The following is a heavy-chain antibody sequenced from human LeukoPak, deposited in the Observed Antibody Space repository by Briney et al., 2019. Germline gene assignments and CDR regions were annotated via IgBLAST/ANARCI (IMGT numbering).Heavy chain of an antibody. CDR1: GFIFSSYS. V-gene: IGHV3-21*01. J-gene: IGHJ4*02. CDR3: ARNVPGGIAARQGPLDY. CDR2: ISSSSSYI. D-gene: IGHD6-6*01. Sequence: PGGSLRLSCAASGFIFSSYSMNWVRQAPGKGLEWVSSISSSSSYIYYADSVKGRFTISRDNAKNSLYLQMNSLRVEDTAVYYCARNVPGGIAARQGPLDYWGQGTLVTVSS.